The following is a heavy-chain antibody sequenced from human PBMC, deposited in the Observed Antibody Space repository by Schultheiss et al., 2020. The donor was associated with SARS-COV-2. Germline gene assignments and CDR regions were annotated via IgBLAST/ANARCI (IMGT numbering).Heavy chain of an antibody. CDR3: ARDRIGYCSGGSCPYYYYYGMDV. J-gene: IGHJ6*02. Sequence: GESLKISCAASGFTFSSYSMNWVRQAPGKGLEWVSSISSSSSYIYYADSVKGRFTISRDNAKNSLYLQMNSLRAEDTAVYYCARDRIGYCSGGSCPYYYYYGMDVWGQGTTVTVSS. CDR2: ISSSSSYI. D-gene: IGHD2-15*01. V-gene: IGHV3-21*01. CDR1: GFTFSSYS.